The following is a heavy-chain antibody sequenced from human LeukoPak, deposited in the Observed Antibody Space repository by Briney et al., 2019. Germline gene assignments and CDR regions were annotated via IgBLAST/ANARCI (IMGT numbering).Heavy chain of an antibody. Sequence: GGSLRLSCAASGFSFSNYGMHWVRQAPGKGLEWVAFIRYDGSSKNYADSVKGRFTISRDNSKNTLYLQMNSLRAEDTAVYHCAKGHYDFWNGYLDYWGQGTLVTVSS. CDR1: GFSFSNYG. CDR3: AKGHYDFWNGYLDY. J-gene: IGHJ4*02. CDR2: IRYDGSSK. V-gene: IGHV3-30*02. D-gene: IGHD3-3*01.